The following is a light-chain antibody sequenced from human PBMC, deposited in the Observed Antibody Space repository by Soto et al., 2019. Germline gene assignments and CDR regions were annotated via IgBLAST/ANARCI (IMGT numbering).Light chain of an antibody. Sequence: DVVMTQSPLSLPVTLGQPASISCTSSQSLIHSDGSTYLSWFQQRPGQSPRRLIYEVSDRDSGVPESFRGRGSGTDSTLKISGGEAENVGVYYCMQGTHWPWTFGQGTEVKIK. CDR2: EVS. J-gene: IGKJ1*01. V-gene: IGKV2-30*02. CDR1: QSLIHSDGSTY. CDR3: MQGTHWPWT.